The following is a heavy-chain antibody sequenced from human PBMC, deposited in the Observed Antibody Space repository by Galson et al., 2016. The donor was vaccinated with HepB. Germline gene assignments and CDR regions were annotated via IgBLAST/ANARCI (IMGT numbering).Heavy chain of an antibody. V-gene: IGHV4-34*01. CDR1: GGSFRGYY. D-gene: IGHD2-15*01. CDR3: ARGLARTRSGYCNIRNCFRQRYYYYALDV. CDR2: IDHDGTT. Sequence: SETLSLTCGVYGGSFRGYYWSWIRQPPGKGLEWIGEIDHDGTTKYNPSLESRFTMSVNRANDQFSLRLTSVTAADTAVYFCARGLARTRSGYCNIRNCFRQRYYYYALDVGGPGTTVTVSS. J-gene: IGHJ6*02.